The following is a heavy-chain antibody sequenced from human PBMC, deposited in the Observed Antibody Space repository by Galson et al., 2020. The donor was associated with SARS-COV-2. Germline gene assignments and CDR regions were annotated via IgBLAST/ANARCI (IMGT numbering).Heavy chain of an antibody. CDR3: AKSKFTTYYDDSSGYYYHSGYYFDY. Sequence: GGSLRLSCAASGFTFSSYAMSWVRQAPGKGLEWVSAISGSGGSTYYADSVKGRFTISRAYSKNTLYLQMNSLRAEDTAVYYCAKSKFTTYYDDSSGYYYHSGYYFDYWGQGTLVTVSS. D-gene: IGHD3-22*01. V-gene: IGHV3-23*01. J-gene: IGHJ4*02. CDR1: GFTFSSYA. CDR2: ISGSGGST.